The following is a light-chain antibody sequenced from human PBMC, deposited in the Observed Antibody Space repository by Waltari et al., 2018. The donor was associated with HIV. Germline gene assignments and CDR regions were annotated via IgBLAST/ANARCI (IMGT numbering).Light chain of an antibody. V-gene: IGLV1-44*01. CDR3: ATWDDSLNGRV. J-gene: IGLJ3*02. CDR1: RSNLGDNT. CDR2: KSY. Sequence: QSVLTQPPSASGTPGQRVTISCSGGRSNLGDNTENWSQHLPGPAPKLLIYKSYQRPSGVPDRFSCSKSDTSASLAISGLQSEDEADYYCATWDDSLNGRVFGGGTKLTVL.